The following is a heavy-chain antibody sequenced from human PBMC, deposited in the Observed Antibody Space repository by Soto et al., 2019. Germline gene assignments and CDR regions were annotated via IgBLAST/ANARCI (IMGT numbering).Heavy chain of an antibody. CDR1: GGTFSSYA. CDR3: ARPAAEYYYDSSGSITPFDY. CDR2: IIPIFGTA. V-gene: IGHV1-69*01. J-gene: IGHJ4*02. Sequence: QVQLVQSGAEVKKPGSSVKVSCKASGGTFSSYAISWVRQAPGQGLEWMGGIIPIFGTANYAQKFQGRVTITADESTSTDYMELSSLRSEDTAVYYCARPAAEYYYDSSGSITPFDYWGQGTLVTVSS. D-gene: IGHD3-22*01.